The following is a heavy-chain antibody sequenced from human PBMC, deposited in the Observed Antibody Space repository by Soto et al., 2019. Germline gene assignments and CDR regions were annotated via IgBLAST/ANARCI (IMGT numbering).Heavy chain of an antibody. CDR1: GFTFSSYA. J-gene: IGHJ4*02. D-gene: IGHD6-19*01. CDR3: ARGDGSGQWLVEYYFDY. Sequence: EVQLLESGGGLVQPGGSLRLSCAASGFTFSSYAMSWVRQAPGKGLEWVSAISGSGGSTYYADSVKGRFTISRDNSKNTLYLQMNSLRAEDTAVYYCARGDGSGQWLVEYYFDYWGQGTLVTVSS. V-gene: IGHV3-23*01. CDR2: ISGSGGST.